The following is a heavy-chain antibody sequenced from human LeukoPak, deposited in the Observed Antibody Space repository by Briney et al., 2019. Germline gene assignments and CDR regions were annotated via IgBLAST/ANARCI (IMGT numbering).Heavy chain of an antibody. J-gene: IGHJ4*02. CDR3: ARHGGTLGYFDN. V-gene: IGHV4-59*08. D-gene: IGHD1-26*01. CDR1: NGSISSYY. Sequence: NPSETLSLTCTISNGSISSYYWSWIRQPPGKGLEWIGYVYQSGTTSYNPSLKRRVTMSADSSKNQFSLRMTSVTAADTAVYYCARHGGTLGYFDNWGQGTLVTVSS. CDR2: VYQSGTT.